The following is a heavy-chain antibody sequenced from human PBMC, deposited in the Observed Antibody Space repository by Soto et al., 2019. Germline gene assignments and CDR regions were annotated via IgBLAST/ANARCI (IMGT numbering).Heavy chain of an antibody. CDR1: GLSLSTTGVG. V-gene: IGHV2-5*02. J-gene: IGHJ6*02. D-gene: IGHD2-21*02. CDR3: VQSRCGGDCLQSYSSHSYYGLDV. Sequence: QITLKESGPTLVKPTQTLTLTCTFSGLSLSTTGVGVGWIRQPPGKALEWLALIYWDDDKRYSPSLKSRLTIPKDTSNNQVVLTMTTMDPVDTATSYCVQSRCGGDCLQSYSSHSYYGLDVWGQGTTVTVSS. CDR2: IYWDDDK.